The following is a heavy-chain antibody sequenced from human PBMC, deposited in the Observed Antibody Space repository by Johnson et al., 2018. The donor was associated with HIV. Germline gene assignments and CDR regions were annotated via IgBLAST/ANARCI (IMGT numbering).Heavy chain of an antibody. J-gene: IGHJ3*02. D-gene: IGHD3-16*01. CDR3: ARRFGAAFDI. CDR1: GFIFSNYG. CDR2: IRFDGSNK. Sequence: VQLVESGGGVVQPGGSLRLSCAASGFIFSNYGMHWVRQAPGKGLEWVAFIRFDGSNKYYVDSVKGRFTISRDNAKNSLYLQMNSLRAEDTAVYYCARRFGAAFDIWGQGTMVTVSS. V-gene: IGHV3-30*02.